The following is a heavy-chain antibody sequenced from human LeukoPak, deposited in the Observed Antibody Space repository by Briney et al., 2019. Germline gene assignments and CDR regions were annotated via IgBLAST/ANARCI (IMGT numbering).Heavy chain of an antibody. D-gene: IGHD3-10*01. J-gene: IGHJ6*03. CDR1: GFTVSSNY. V-gene: IGHV3-53*01. CDR2: IYSGGST. CDR3: ASGSGSYHTPYYYMDV. Sequence: GGSLRLSLPASGFTVSSNYMSWVRQAPGKGLEWVSVIYSGGSTYYADSVKGRFTISRDNSKNTLYLQMNSLRAEDTAVYYCASGSGSYHTPYYYMDVWGTGTTVTVSS.